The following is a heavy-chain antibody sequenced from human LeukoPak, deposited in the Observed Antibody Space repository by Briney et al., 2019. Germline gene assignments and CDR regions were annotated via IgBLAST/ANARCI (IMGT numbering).Heavy chain of an antibody. D-gene: IGHD2-2*01. CDR1: GFGVRGNF. V-gene: IGHV3-66*02. CDR3: ARDYPPGASDWWFDP. J-gene: IGHJ5*02. Sequence: GGSLRLSCAVSGFGVRGNFMSWVRQPPGKRLEWVSVIYSGESGGHTYYADSVKGRFTVSRDDSRNTLYLQMNSLTADDTAVYYCARDYPPGASDWWFDPWGQGTLVTVSS. CDR2: IYSGESGGHT.